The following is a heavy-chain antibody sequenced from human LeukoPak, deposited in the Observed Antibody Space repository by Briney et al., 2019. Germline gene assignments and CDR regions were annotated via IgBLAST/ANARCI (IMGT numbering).Heavy chain of an antibody. Sequence: ASVKVSRKVSGYTLTELSMHWVRQAPGKGLEWMGGFDPEDGETIYAQKFQGRVTMTEDTSTDTAYMELSSLRSEDTAVYYCATPGGSGWYWVFDYWGQGTLVTVSS. CDR3: ATPGGSGWYWVFDY. CDR1: GYTLTELS. J-gene: IGHJ4*02. CDR2: FDPEDGET. V-gene: IGHV1-24*01. D-gene: IGHD6-19*01.